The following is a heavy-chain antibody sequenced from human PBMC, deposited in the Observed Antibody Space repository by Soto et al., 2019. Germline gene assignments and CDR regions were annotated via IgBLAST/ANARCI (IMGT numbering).Heavy chain of an antibody. CDR2: IYYSGST. CDR3: ARSDTAMVLWMDD. Sequence: KPSETLSLTCTVSGGSISSYYWSWIRQPPGKGLEWMGYIYYSGSTNYNPSLTSRVTISVDTSKNQFSMKLSSVTAADTAVYYCARSDTAMVLWMDDWGQGTLVTVSS. J-gene: IGHJ4*02. CDR1: GGSISSYY. D-gene: IGHD5-18*01. V-gene: IGHV4-59*01.